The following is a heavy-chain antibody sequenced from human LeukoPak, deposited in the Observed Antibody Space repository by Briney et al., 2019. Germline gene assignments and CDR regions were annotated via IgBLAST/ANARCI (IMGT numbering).Heavy chain of an antibody. CDR3: ARGTMMVGP. Sequence: SETLSLTCTVSGGSISNYYWSWIRQPPGKGLEWIGFIYYSGSTTYNPSLKSRATISVDTSKNQFSLKLSSVTAADTAVYYCARGTMMVGPWGQGTLVTVFS. CDR2: IYYSGST. D-gene: IGHD3-22*01. J-gene: IGHJ5*02. CDR1: GGSISNYY. V-gene: IGHV4-59*01.